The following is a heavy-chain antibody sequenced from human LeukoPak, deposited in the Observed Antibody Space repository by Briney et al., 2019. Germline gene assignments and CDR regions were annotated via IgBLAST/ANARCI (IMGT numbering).Heavy chain of an antibody. V-gene: IGHV4-39*07. Sequence: SETLSLTCNVSGGPISSSSHYWGWIRQPPGKGLEWIGSIYYSGSAYYNPSLKSRVTISVDTSKKQFSLSLSSVTAADTAVYYCARDADYDSSGYYFDAFDIWGQGTMVTVSS. J-gene: IGHJ3*02. CDR3: ARDADYDSSGYYFDAFDI. CDR1: GGPISSSSHY. D-gene: IGHD3-22*01. CDR2: IYYSGSA.